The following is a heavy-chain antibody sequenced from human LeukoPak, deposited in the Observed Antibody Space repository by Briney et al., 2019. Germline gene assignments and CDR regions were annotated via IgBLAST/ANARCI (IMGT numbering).Heavy chain of an antibody. CDR3: ARGSRYGDYRDYFDY. Sequence: GGSLRLSCAASGFTFSSYGMHWVRQAPGKGLEWVAVIWYDGSNKYYADSVKGRFTISRDNSKNTPYLQMNSLRAEDTAVYYCARGSRYGDYRDYFDYWGQGTLVTVSS. D-gene: IGHD4-17*01. V-gene: IGHV3-33*01. J-gene: IGHJ4*02. CDR2: IWYDGSNK. CDR1: GFTFSSYG.